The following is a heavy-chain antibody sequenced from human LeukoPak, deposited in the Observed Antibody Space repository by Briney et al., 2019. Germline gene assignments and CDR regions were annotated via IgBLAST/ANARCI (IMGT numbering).Heavy chain of an antibody. D-gene: IGHD2-21*02. CDR3: NSAHKVTTLNDY. Sequence: PGGSLRLSCAASGFTFSGSAMHWVRQASGKGLEWVGRIRSKANSYATAYAASVKGRFTISRDDSKNTAYLQMNSLKTEDTAVYYCNSAHKVTTLNDYWGQGTLVTVSS. CDR1: GFTFSGSA. CDR2: IRSKANSYAT. J-gene: IGHJ4*02. V-gene: IGHV3-73*01.